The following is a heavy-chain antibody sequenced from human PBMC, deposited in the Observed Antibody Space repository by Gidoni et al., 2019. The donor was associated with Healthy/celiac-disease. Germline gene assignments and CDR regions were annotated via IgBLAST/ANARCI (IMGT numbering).Heavy chain of an antibody. CDR3: AKDVNWGWRYFDL. V-gene: IGHV3-23*01. J-gene: IGHJ2*01. CDR1: GFTFSSYA. Sequence: EVQLLESGGGLVQPGGSLSISCSASGFTFSSYAMSWVRQAPGKGLEWVSAISGSGGSTYYADSVKGRFTISRDNSKNTLYLQMNSLRAEDTAVYYCAKDVNWGWRYFDLWGRGTLVTVSS. D-gene: IGHD7-27*01. CDR2: ISGSGGST.